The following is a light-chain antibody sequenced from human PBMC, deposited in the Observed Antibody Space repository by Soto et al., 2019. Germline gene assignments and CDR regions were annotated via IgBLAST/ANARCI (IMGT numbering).Light chain of an antibody. CDR3: SSYAGSTNLI. Sequence: QSALTQSPSASGSPGQSVTITCTGTSNDVGAYNYVSWYQQHPGKAPKLMIYEVYKRPSGVPDRFSGSKSGNTASLTVSGLRAEDEAAYYCSSYAGSTNLIFGGGTKLTVL. J-gene: IGLJ2*01. V-gene: IGLV2-8*01. CDR2: EVY. CDR1: SNDVGAYNY.